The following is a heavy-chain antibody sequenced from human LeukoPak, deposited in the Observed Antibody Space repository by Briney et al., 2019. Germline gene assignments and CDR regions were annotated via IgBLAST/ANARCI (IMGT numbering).Heavy chain of an antibody. V-gene: IGHV1-18*01. D-gene: IGHD6-19*01. J-gene: IGHJ4*02. Sequence: ASVKVSCKASGYSFTSYGISWVRQAPGQGLEWMGWISAYNSNTNYAQNLQGRVTMTTDTSTSTVYLDLRSLRSEDTAVYYCARVRTAGSGWTQKDFDFWGQGTLVTVSS. CDR1: GYSFTSYG. CDR3: ARVRTAGSGWTQKDFDF. CDR2: ISAYNSNT.